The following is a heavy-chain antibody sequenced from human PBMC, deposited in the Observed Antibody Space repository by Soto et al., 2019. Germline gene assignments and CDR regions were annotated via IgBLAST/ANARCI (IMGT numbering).Heavy chain of an antibody. J-gene: IGHJ3*02. D-gene: IGHD4-17*01. Sequence: QVQLVESGGGVVQPGRSLRLSCAASGFTFSSYGMHWVRQAPGKGLEWVAVIWYDGSNKYYADSVKGRFTISRDNSKNTLYLQMNSLRAEDTAMYYCARDSYGDYDLDIWGQGTMVTVSS. CDR3: ARDSYGDYDLDI. CDR1: GFTFSSYG. CDR2: IWYDGSNK. V-gene: IGHV3-33*01.